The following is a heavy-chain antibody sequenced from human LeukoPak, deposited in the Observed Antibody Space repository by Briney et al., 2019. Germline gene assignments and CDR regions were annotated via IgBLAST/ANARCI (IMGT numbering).Heavy chain of an antibody. V-gene: IGHV1-2*02. CDR1: GYTFTGYY. Sequence: GASVKVSCKASGYTFTGYYMHWARQAPGQGLEWMGWINPNSGGTNYAQKFQGRVTMTRDTSISTAYMELSRLRSDDTAVYYCARDRGDDINWFDPWGQGTLVTVSS. D-gene: IGHD3-9*01. CDR2: INPNSGGT. J-gene: IGHJ5*02. CDR3: ARDRGDDINWFDP.